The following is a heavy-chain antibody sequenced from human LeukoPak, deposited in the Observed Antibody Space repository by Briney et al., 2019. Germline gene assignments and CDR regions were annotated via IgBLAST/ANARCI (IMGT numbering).Heavy chain of an antibody. V-gene: IGHV4-59*12. Sequence: SETLSLTCNVSGGSIRGYYWSWIRQPPGKGLEWIGYIYSSGSTNYNPSLKSRVTMSVDTSKNQFSLKLSSVTAADTAVYYCARDAESQRYFDYWGQGTLVTVSS. D-gene: IGHD6-25*01. CDR3: ARDAESQRYFDY. CDR2: IYSSGST. CDR1: GGSIRGYY. J-gene: IGHJ4*02.